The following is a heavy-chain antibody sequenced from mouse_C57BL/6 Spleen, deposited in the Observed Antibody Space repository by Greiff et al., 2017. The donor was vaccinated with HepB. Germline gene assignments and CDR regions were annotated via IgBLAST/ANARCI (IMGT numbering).Heavy chain of an antibody. CDR2: ISYDGSN. CDR1: GYSITSGYY. Sequence: ESGPGLVKPSQSLSLTCSVTGYSITSGYYWNWIRQFPGNKLEWMGYISYDGSNNYNPSLKNRISITRDTSKNQYFLKLNSVTTEDTATYYCARGGLRRGVYFDYWGQGTTLTVSS. D-gene: IGHD2-2*01. J-gene: IGHJ2*01. V-gene: IGHV3-6*01. CDR3: ARGGLRRGVYFDY.